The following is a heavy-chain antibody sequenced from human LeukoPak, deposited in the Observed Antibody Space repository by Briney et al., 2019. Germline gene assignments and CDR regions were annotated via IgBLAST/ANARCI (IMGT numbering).Heavy chain of an antibody. CDR1: GFTFNNYA. CDR3: AKGAYDSGGYPPVTPDH. V-gene: IGHV3-23*01. J-gene: IGHJ4*02. D-gene: IGHD3-10*01. Sequence: GGSLTLSCAAAGFTFNNYAMSWVRQAPGKGLEWVSAISSSGGSTYYADSVKGRFSISRDNSKSTLFLQMNSLRAEDTAVYYCAKGAYDSGGYPPVTPDHWGQGSLVTVSS. CDR2: ISSSGGST.